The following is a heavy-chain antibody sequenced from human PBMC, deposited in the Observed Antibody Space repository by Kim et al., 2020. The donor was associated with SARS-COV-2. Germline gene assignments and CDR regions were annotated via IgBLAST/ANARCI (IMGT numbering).Heavy chain of an antibody. CDR3: ATSSPLGALSNWFDP. Sequence: ASVKVSCKVSGYTLTELSMHWVRQAPGKGLEWMGGFDPEDGETIYAQKFQGRVTMTEDTSTDTAYMELSSLRSEDTAVYYCATSSPLGALSNWFDPWGQGTLVTASS. D-gene: IGHD3-10*01. CDR1: GYTLTELS. CDR2: FDPEDGET. J-gene: IGHJ5*02. V-gene: IGHV1-24*01.